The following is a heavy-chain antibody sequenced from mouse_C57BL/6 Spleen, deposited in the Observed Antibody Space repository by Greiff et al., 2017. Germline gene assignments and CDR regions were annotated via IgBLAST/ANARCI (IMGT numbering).Heavy chain of an antibody. V-gene: IGHV1-50*01. Sequence: QVQLKESGAELVRPGASVKLSCKASGYTFTSYWMQWVKQRPGQGLEWIGEIDPSDSYTNYNQKFKGKATLTVDTSSSTAYMQLSSLTSEDSAVYYCAREDYGNYEYFDVWGTGTTVTVSS. CDR1: GYTFTSYW. D-gene: IGHD2-1*01. CDR3: AREDYGNYEYFDV. CDR2: IDPSDSYT. J-gene: IGHJ1*03.